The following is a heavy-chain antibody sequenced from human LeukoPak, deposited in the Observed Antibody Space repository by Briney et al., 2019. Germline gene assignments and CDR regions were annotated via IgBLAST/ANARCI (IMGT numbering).Heavy chain of an antibody. CDR2: ISSSSSYT. J-gene: IGHJ5*02. Sequence: PGGSRGLSCAPSGFTSSAYYMSCIPKPPGRGLEGVSYISSSSSYTNYADSVKGRFTISRDNAKNSLYLQMNSLRAEDTAVYYCARDSFTSGDYARWFDPWGQGTLVTVSS. D-gene: IGHD4-17*01. CDR1: GFTSSAYY. CDR3: ARDSFTSGDYARWFDP. V-gene: IGHV3-11*06.